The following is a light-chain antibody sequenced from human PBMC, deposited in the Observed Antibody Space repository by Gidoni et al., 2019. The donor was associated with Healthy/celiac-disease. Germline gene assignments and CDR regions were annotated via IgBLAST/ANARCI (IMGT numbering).Light chain of an antibody. V-gene: IGKV4-1*01. J-gene: IGKJ4*01. CDR1: QSVLYSSNNKNY. CDR3: QQYYSTTALX. CDR2: WAS. Sequence: DIVMTQSPDSLAVSLGERATINCKSSQSVLYSSNNKNYLAWYQQKPGQPPKLLIYWASTRESGVPDRFSGSGSGTDFTLTISSLQAEDVAVYYCQQYYSTTALXLXGGTKVEIK.